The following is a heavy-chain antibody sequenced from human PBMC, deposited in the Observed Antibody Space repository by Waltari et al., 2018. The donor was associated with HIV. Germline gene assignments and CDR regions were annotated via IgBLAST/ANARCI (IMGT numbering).Heavy chain of an antibody. CDR1: EFTFSSYW. CDR3: ANKGVGAATAVGRFGSFHF. V-gene: IGHV3-7*01. CDR2: INQDGSGK. D-gene: IGHD3-3*01. J-gene: IGHJ4*02. Sequence: EVLLVESGGGLVQPGGSLRLSCVASEFTFSSYWMMWVRQAPGKGLEWVAIINQDGSGKYYVDYVKGRFTISRDNGKSSLYLQMNSLRVEDTAVYYCANKGVGAATAVGRFGSFHFWGQGTLVTVSS.